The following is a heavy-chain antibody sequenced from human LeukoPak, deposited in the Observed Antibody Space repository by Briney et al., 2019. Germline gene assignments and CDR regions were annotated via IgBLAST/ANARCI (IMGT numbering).Heavy chain of an antibody. D-gene: IGHD5-24*01. CDR3: ARDHARDGYNF. CDR1: EFTFSSYW. CDR2: IKQDGSEK. Sequence: GGSLRLSCAASEFTFSSYWMNWVRQAPGKGLEGVANIKQDGSEKYYVDSVKGRFTISRDNAQNSLYLQMNSLRVEDTAVYYCARDHARDGYNFWGQGTLVTVSS. V-gene: IGHV3-7*01. J-gene: IGHJ4*02.